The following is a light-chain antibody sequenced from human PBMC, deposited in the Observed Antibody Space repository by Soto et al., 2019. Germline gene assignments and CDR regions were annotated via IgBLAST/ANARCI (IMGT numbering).Light chain of an antibody. Sequence: DIQMTQSPSSLSASVGDRVTITCRASQTIITYLNWYQQKPGKAPKFLIYNTSNLQSGVPSRFSGSGSGTDFSLTISSLQPEDFATYYCQQSYRIPLTFGGGTKVEI. CDR3: QQSYRIPLT. J-gene: IGKJ4*02. CDR2: NTS. CDR1: QTIITY. V-gene: IGKV1-39*01.